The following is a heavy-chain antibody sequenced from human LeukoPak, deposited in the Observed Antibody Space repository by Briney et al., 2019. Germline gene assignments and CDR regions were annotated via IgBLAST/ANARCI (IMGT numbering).Heavy chain of an antibody. D-gene: IGHD3-10*01. Sequence: PGGSLRLSCAASGFTFSSYAMHWVRQAPGKGLEWVAVISYGGSNKYYADSVKGRFTISRDNSKNTLYLQMNSLRAEDTAVYYCARELLWFGERLFDYWGQGTLVTVSS. CDR3: ARELLWFGERLFDY. V-gene: IGHV3-30-3*01. J-gene: IGHJ4*02. CDR1: GFTFSSYA. CDR2: ISYGGSNK.